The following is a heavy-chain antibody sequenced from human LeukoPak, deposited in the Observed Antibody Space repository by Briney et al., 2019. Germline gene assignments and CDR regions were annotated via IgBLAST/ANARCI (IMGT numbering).Heavy chain of an antibody. Sequence: GGSLRLSCAASGFIFSSSRMNWVRQAPGRGLEWVSSISSSSTYIYYADSVKGRFTVSRDNDKNSLYLQMNSLRAEDTAVYYCARSRERDYYDSSGYYPGAFDIWGQGTMVTVSS. D-gene: IGHD3-22*01. CDR2: ISSSSTYI. CDR3: ARSRERDYYDSSGYYPGAFDI. V-gene: IGHV3-21*01. J-gene: IGHJ3*02. CDR1: GFIFSSSR.